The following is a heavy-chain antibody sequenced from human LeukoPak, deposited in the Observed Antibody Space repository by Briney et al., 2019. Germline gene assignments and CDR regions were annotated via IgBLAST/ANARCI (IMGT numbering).Heavy chain of an antibody. V-gene: IGHV3-7*01. CDR3: ARVRRDGYYLSIGFEY. J-gene: IGHJ4*02. CDR1: GFTFSSYW. D-gene: IGHD5-24*01. CDR2: IKQDGSEK. Sequence: GGSLRLSCAASGFTFSSYWMSWVRQAPGKGLEWVANIKQDGSEKYYVDSVKGRFTISRDNAKNSLYLQMNSLRAEDTAVYYCARVRRDGYYLSIGFEYWGQGTLVTVSS.